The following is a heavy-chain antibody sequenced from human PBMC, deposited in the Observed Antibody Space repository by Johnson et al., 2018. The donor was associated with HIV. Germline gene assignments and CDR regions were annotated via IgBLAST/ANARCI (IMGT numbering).Heavy chain of an antibody. J-gene: IGHJ3*02. CDR2: IKTCDGGS. Sequence: QASGRGLEWISGIKTCDGGSNCADAVKGRFTISRDNVKRSLYLQMNSLRVEDTALYYCARVRTGDSSGYHDAFDIWGQGTMVTVSS. D-gene: IGHD3-22*01. V-gene: IGHV3-20*03. CDR3: ARVRTGDSSGYHDAFDI.